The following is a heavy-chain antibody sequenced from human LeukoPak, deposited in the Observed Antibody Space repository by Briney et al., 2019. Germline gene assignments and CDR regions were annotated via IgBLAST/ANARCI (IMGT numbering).Heavy chain of an antibody. CDR1: GFTFSSCW. J-gene: IGHJ4*02. Sequence: GGSLRLSCAASGFTFSSCWMSWVRQAPGKGLEWVANIKQDGSEKYYVDSVKGRFTISRDNAKNSLYLQMNSLRAEDTAIYYCARGSIAAAGTGDYWGQGALVTVSS. V-gene: IGHV3-7*04. CDR2: IKQDGSEK. D-gene: IGHD6-13*01. CDR3: ARGSIAAAGTGDY.